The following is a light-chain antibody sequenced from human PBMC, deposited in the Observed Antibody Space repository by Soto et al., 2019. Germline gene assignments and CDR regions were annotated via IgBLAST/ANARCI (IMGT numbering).Light chain of an antibody. CDR1: QSLPNSF. Sequence: EFVLTQSPGTPSLSPGERATLSFRASQSLPNSFIAWYQQKPGQAPRLLIYDTSSRASGIPDRFSGSGSGTDFTLTISRLEPEDFAVFYCQQYGTSEIIFGQGTRLEIK. CDR2: DTS. J-gene: IGKJ5*01. CDR3: QQYGTSEII. V-gene: IGKV3-20*01.